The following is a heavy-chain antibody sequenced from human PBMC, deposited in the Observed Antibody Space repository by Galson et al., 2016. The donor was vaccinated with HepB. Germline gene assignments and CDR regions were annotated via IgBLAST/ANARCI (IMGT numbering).Heavy chain of an antibody. D-gene: IGHD3-16*02. V-gene: IGHV3-23*01. CDR1: GFTFSPYA. CDR2: LSGSGDVT. CDR3: AKSGVWGTHRSPDY. J-gene: IGHJ4*02. Sequence: SLRLSCAASGFTFSPYAMTWVRQPPGKGLEWVSSLSGSGDVTHHADPVKGRFTISRDNSKNTLYLQMNSLRAEDTALYYCAKSGVWGTHRSPDYWGQGTLVTVSS.